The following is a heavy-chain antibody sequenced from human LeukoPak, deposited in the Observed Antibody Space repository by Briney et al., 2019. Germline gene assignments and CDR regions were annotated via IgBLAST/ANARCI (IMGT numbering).Heavy chain of an antibody. J-gene: IGHJ4*02. CDR3: AKAGEQWLIGYFDY. CDR2: ISYDGSNK. Sequence: TGGSLRLSCAASGFTFSSYGMHWVRQAPGKGLEWVAVISYDGSNKYYADSVKGRFTISRDNSKNTLFLQMNSLRAEDTAVYYCAKAGEQWLIGYFDYWGQGTLVTVSS. D-gene: IGHD6-19*01. CDR1: GFTFSSYG. V-gene: IGHV3-30*18.